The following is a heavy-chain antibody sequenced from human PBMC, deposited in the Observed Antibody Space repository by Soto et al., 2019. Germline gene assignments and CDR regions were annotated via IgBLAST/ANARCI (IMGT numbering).Heavy chain of an antibody. V-gene: IGHV4-4*07. D-gene: IGHD3-10*01. CDR1: GGSISGYY. CDR3: ARDTFGNWFDP. Sequence: SETLSLTCSVSGGSISGYYWTWIRQPAGKGLEWIGRIHTTGSTNYNPSLKSRVTMSVDTSKNHFSLKLSSVTAADTAVYYCARDTFGNWFDPWGQGTLVTVPS. CDR2: IHTTGST. J-gene: IGHJ5*02.